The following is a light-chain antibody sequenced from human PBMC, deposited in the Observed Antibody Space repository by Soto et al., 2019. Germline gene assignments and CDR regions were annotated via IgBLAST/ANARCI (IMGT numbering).Light chain of an antibody. CDR3: QQYGSAPLT. J-gene: IGKJ4*01. Sequence: DIVLTQSPGTLSLSPGERATLSCRASQSVAAGSLPWYQHQRGQAPRLLIYAASSRATGIPDRFSGTGSGTDFTLTISRLEPEDFALYYCQQYGSAPLTFGGGTKVEIK. CDR1: QSVAAGS. V-gene: IGKV3-20*01. CDR2: AAS.